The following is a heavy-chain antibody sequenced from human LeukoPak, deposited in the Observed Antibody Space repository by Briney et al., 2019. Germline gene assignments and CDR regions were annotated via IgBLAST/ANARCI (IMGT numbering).Heavy chain of an antibody. CDR2: INPNSGGT. D-gene: IGHD6-13*01. Sequence: SVTLSCKSSGYTFTGYYMHWVRQAPGQGLGWMGWINPNSGGTNYSQKFHGRVTMTRDKSINTAYMELSRLRTADTTVYYCGRDEGIAATPYKTYGMDVWGQGTTVTVSS. V-gene: IGHV1-2*02. J-gene: IGHJ6*02. CDR1: GYTFTGYY. CDR3: GRDEGIAATPYKTYGMDV.